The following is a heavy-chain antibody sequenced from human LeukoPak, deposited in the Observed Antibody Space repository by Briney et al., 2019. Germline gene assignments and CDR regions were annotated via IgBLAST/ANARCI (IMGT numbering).Heavy chain of an antibody. V-gene: IGHV3-23*01. D-gene: IGHD3-10*01. CDR2: ISGTGGRS. Sequence: GGSLRLSCAASGFTVSSNYMTWVRQAPGKGLEWVSTISGTGGRSFYADSVKGRFTISRDNSDNTLYLQMNSLRAEDTAVYYCAKGWGDDAFDVWGQGTMVTVSS. J-gene: IGHJ3*01. CDR1: GFTVSSNY. CDR3: AKGWGDDAFDV.